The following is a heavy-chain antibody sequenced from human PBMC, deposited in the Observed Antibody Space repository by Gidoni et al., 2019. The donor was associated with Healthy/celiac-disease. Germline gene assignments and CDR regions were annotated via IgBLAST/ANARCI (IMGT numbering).Heavy chain of an antibody. V-gene: IGHV3-48*01. CDR1: GFTFSSYS. CDR2: ISSSSSTI. J-gene: IGHJ3*02. Sequence: EVQLVESGGGLVQPGGSLRLSCAASGFTFSSYSMNWVRQAPGKGLEWVSYISSSSSTIYYADSVKGRFTISRDNAKNSLYLQMNSLRAEDTAVYYCASDRGYSWGDAFDIWGQGTMVTVSS. CDR3: ASDRGYSWGDAFDI. D-gene: IGHD5-18*01.